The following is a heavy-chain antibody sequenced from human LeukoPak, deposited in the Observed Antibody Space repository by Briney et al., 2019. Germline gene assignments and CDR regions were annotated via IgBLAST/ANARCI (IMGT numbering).Heavy chain of an antibody. CDR2: ISTSGGT. CDR3: AKDRWLQGYFDY. V-gene: IGHV3-23*01. CDR1: GFTFSNYA. Sequence: PGGSLRLSCAASGFTFSNYAMSWVRQAPGKGLEWVSAISTSGGTYYADSVKGRFTISRDNSKNTLYLQMNSLRAEDTAVYYCAKDRWLQGYFDYWGQGTLVTVSS. J-gene: IGHJ4*02. D-gene: IGHD5-24*01.